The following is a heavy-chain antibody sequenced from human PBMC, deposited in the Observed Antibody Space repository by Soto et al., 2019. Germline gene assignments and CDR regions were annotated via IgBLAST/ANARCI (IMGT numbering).Heavy chain of an antibody. V-gene: IGHV4-59*01. CDR1: GGSISSYY. Sequence: SETLSLTCTVSGGSISSYYWSWIRQPPGKGLEWIGYIYYSGSTNYNPSLKSRVTISVDTSKNQFSLKLSSVTAADTAVYYCARGGTDVLYYDFWSGYYSGSKPRNYFDYWGQGTLVTVSS. D-gene: IGHD3-3*01. CDR2: IYYSGST. CDR3: ARGGTDVLYYDFWSGYYSGSKPRNYFDY. J-gene: IGHJ4*02.